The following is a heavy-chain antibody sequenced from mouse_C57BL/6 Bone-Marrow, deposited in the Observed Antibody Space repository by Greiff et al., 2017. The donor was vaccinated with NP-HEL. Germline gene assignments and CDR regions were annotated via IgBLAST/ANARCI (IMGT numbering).Heavy chain of an antibody. CDR3: ARCYSNYPYYFDY. V-gene: IGHV1-54*01. CDR1: GYAFTNYL. CDR2: INPGRGGT. Sequence: QVQLQQSGAELVRPGTSVKVSCKASGYAFTNYLIEWVKQRPGQGLEWIGVINPGRGGTNYNEKFKGKATLTADKSSSTAYMQLSSLTSEDSAVYFCARCYSNYPYYFDYWGQGTTLTVSS. D-gene: IGHD2-5*01. J-gene: IGHJ2*01.